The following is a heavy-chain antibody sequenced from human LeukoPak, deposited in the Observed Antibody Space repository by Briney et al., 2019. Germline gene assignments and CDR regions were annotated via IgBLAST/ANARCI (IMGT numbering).Heavy chain of an antibody. D-gene: IGHD3-22*01. CDR1: GFTFSRYW. CDR2: IKQDGSEK. V-gene: IGHV3-7*01. J-gene: IGHJ4*02. Sequence: TGGSLRLSCAASGFTFSRYWMSWVRQAPGKGLEWVANIKQDGSEKYYVDSVRGRFTISRDNAKNSLYLQMNSLRAEDTALYYCARRYYDTSGYYYGNYFDYWGQGTLVTVSS. CDR3: ARRYYDTSGYYYGNYFDY.